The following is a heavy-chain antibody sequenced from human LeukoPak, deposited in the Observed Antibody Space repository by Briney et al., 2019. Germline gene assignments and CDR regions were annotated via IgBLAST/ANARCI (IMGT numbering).Heavy chain of an antibody. J-gene: IGHJ4*02. V-gene: IGHV4-34*01. CDR3: ARGPRSSWYPIDY. D-gene: IGHD6-13*01. CDR2: INHSGST. CDR1: GGSFSGYY. Sequence: SETVSLTCAVYGGSFSGYYWSWIRQPPGKGLEWIGEINHSGSTNYNPSLKSRVTISVDTSKNQFSLKLSSVTAADTAVYYCARGPRSSWYPIDYWGQGTLVTVSS.